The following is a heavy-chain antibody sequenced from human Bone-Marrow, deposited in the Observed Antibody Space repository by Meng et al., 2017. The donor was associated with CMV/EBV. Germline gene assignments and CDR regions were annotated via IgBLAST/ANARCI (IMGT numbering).Heavy chain of an antibody. CDR1: GFTFSSYS. V-gene: IGHV3-21*01. CDR2: ISSSSSYI. CDR3: ARDGTYYDFWSGYYAPMPYYYYGMDV. D-gene: IGHD3-3*01. J-gene: IGHJ6*02. Sequence: LSLTCAASGFTFSSYSMNWVRQAPGEGLEWVSSISSSSSYIYYADSVKGRFTISRDNAKNSLYLQMNSLRAEDTAVYYCARDGTYYDFWSGYYAPMPYYYYGMDVWGQGTTVTVSS.